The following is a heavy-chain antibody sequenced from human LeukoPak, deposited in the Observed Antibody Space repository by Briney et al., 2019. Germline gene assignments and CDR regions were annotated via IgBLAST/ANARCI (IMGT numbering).Heavy chain of an antibody. CDR2: IYYSGST. J-gene: IGHJ3*02. Sequence: PSETLSLTCTVSGGSISSYYWSWIRQPPGKGLEWIEYIYYSGSTNYNPSLKSRVTISVDTSKNQFSLKLSSVTAADTAVYYCARGHVGQLWFVPGVAFDIWGQGTMVTVSS. V-gene: IGHV4-59*01. CDR1: GGSISSYY. CDR3: ARGHVGQLWFVPGVAFDI. D-gene: IGHD5-18*01.